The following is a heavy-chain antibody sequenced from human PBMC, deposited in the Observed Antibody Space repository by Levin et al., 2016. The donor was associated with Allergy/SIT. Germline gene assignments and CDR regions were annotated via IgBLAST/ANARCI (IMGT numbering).Heavy chain of an antibody. Sequence: GGSLRLSCKGSGYSFTSYWIGWVRQMPGKGLEWMGIIYPGDSDTRYSPSFQGQVTISADKSISTAYLQWSSLKASDTAMYYCARRGYYGSGSYSWFDPWGQGTLVTVSS. D-gene: IGHD3-10*01. CDR2: IYPGDSDT. CDR3: ARRGYYGSGSYSWFDP. V-gene: IGHV5-51*01. CDR1: GYSFTSYW. J-gene: IGHJ5*02.